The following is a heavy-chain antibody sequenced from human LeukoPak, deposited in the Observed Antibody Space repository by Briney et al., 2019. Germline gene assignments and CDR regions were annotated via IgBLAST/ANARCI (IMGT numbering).Heavy chain of an antibody. D-gene: IGHD3-10*01. CDR1: GGSISSSSYY. V-gene: IGHV4-39*01. CDR2: INYSGST. CDR3: ARHYGSGSEFDY. J-gene: IGHJ4*02. Sequence: PLETLSLTCTVSGGSISSSSYYWGWIRQPPGKGLEWIGSINYSGSTYYNPSLKSRVTISVDTSKNQFSLKLSSVTAADTAVFYCARHYGSGSEFDYWGQGTLVTVSS.